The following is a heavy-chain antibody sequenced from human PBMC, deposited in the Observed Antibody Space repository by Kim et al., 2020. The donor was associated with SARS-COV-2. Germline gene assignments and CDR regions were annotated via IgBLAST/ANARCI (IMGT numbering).Heavy chain of an antibody. CDR1: GGSISSYY. D-gene: IGHD1-1*01. CDR3: ARLRTTLFHWFDP. V-gene: IGHV4-59*08. J-gene: IGHJ5*02. Sequence: SETLSLTCTVSGGSISSYYWSWIRQPPGKGLEWIGYIYYSGSTNYNPSLKSRVTISVDTSKNQFSLKLSSVTAADTAVYYCARLRTTLFHWFDPWGQGTLVTVSS. CDR2: IYYSGST.